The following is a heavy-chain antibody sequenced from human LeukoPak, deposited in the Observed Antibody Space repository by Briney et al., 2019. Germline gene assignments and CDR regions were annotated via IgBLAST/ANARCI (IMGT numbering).Heavy chain of an antibody. CDR3: ARSRKAGPLDGFDI. CDR1: GYTFTSYD. V-gene: IGHV1-8*03. Sequence: ASVKVSCKASGYTFTSYDINWVRQATGQGLEWMGWMNPNSGNTGYAQKFQGRVTITRNTSISTAYMELSSLRSEDTAVYYCARSRKAGPLDGFDILGQGTMVTVSS. D-gene: IGHD6-13*01. CDR2: MNPNSGNT. J-gene: IGHJ3*02.